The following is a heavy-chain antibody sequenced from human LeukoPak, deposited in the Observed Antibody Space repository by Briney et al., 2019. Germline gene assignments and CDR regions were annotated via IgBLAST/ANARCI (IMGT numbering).Heavy chain of an antibody. CDR1: GFTFSSYS. J-gene: IGHJ3*02. CDR3: ARVYYYGSGSYFAFDI. D-gene: IGHD3-10*01. V-gene: IGHV3-21*01. CDR2: ISSSSRYI. Sequence: GGSLRLSCAASGFTFSSYSMNWVRQAPGKGLEWVSSISSSSRYICYADSVKGRFTISRDNAKNSLYLQMNSLRAEDTAVYYCARVYYYGSGSYFAFDIWGQGTMVTVSS.